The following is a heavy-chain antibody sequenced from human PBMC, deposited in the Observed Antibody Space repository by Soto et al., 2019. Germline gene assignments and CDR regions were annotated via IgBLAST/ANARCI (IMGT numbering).Heavy chain of an antibody. Sequence: EVQLVESGGGLVKPGGSLRLSCAASGFTFSSYSMNWVRQAPGKGLEWVSSISSSSSYIYYTDSVKGRFTISRDNAKNSLYLQMNSLRAEDTAVYYCARVVSMYCSGGSCSLLDYWGQGTLVTVSS. CDR2: ISSSSSYI. CDR3: ARVVSMYCSGGSCSLLDY. V-gene: IGHV3-21*01. D-gene: IGHD2-15*01. J-gene: IGHJ4*02. CDR1: GFTFSSYS.